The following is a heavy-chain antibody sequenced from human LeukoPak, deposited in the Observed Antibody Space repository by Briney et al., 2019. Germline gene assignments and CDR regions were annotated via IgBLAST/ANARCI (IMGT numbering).Heavy chain of an antibody. CDR3: ARDLGQQVVRGIDP. D-gene: IGHD6-13*01. J-gene: IGHJ5*02. V-gene: IGHV3-33*01. CDR1: GFTFNNCG. CDR2: VWYDGSDK. Sequence: GGSLRLSCAASGFTFNNCGMHWVRQVAGNGLEWVAVVWYDGSDKHYADSVRGRFTISRDNSKNTLYLQMNNLRAEDTAVYYCARDLGQQVVRGIDPWGQGTLVTVSS.